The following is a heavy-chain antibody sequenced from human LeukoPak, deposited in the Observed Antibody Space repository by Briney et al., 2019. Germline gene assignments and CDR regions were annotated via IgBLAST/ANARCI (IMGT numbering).Heavy chain of an antibody. Sequence: ASVKVSCKVSGYTLTELSMHWVRQAPGQGLEWMGIINPSGGSTSYAQKFQGRVTMTRDTSTSTVYMELSSLRSEDTAVYYCAREFQYYDILTGYRPNYYYGMDVWGQGTTVTVSS. V-gene: IGHV1-46*01. CDR1: GYTLTELS. CDR2: INPSGGST. D-gene: IGHD3-9*01. J-gene: IGHJ6*02. CDR3: AREFQYYDILTGYRPNYYYGMDV.